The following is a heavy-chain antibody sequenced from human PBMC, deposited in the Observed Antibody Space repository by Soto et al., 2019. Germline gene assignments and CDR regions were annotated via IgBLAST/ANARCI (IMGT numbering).Heavy chain of an antibody. CDR1: LFTFSDYY. D-gene: IGHD4-4*01. CDR3: AGDYSGAGDYYYYMDV. Sequence: VGPLRLSCTASLFTFSDYYMSWILQNPFKGLELVSYIISSGSTIYYADSVKGRFTISRDNAKNSLYLQMNSLRAEDTAVYYCAGDYSGAGDYYYYMDVWGKGTTVTVSS. J-gene: IGHJ6*03. CDR2: IISSGSTI. V-gene: IGHV3-11*01.